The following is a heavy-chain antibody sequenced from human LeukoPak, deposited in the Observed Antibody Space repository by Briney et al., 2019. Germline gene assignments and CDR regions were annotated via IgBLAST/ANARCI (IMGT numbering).Heavy chain of an antibody. V-gene: IGHV3-53*01. J-gene: IGHJ3*02. Sequence: GGSLRLSCAASGFTVSSNYMSWVRQAPGKGLEWVSVIYSGGSTYYADSVKGRFAISRDNAKNSLYLQMNSLRAEDTAVYYCARDLTIAAAESAFDIWGQGTMVTVSS. CDR3: ARDLTIAAAESAFDI. CDR1: GFTVSSNY. CDR2: IYSGGST. D-gene: IGHD6-13*01.